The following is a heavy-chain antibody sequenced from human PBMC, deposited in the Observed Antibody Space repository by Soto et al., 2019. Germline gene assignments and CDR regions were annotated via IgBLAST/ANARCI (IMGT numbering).Heavy chain of an antibody. V-gene: IGHV1-69*01. CDR1: GGTFSSYA. Sequence: QVQLVQSGAEVKKPGSSVKVSCKASGGTFSSYAISWVRQAPGQGLEWMGGIIPIFGTANYAQKFQGRVTITADESTCTAYMELSSLRSEDTAVYYCASYYDSSGYWAGWYFDLWGRGTLVTVSS. CDR2: IIPIFGTA. J-gene: IGHJ2*01. D-gene: IGHD3-22*01. CDR3: ASYYDSSGYWAGWYFDL.